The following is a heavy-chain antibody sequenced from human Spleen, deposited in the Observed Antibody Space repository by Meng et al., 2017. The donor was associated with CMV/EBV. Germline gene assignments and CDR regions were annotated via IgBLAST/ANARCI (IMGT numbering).Heavy chain of an antibody. Sequence: SVKVSCKASGGTFSSYAISWVRRAPGQGLEWMGGIIPIFGTANYAQKFQGRVTITTDESTSTAYMELSSLRSEDTAVYYCATSGRYYYYYGMDVWGQGTTVTVSS. V-gene: IGHV1-69*05. D-gene: IGHD6-25*01. CDR3: ATSGRYYYYYGMDV. CDR2: IIPIFGTA. J-gene: IGHJ6*02. CDR1: GGTFSSYA.